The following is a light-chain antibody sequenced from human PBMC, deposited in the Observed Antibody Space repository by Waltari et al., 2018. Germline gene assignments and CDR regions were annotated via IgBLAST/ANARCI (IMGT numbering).Light chain of an antibody. CDR1: NIGRKN. CDR3: QVWDSSSHVV. CDR2: DDT. J-gene: IGLJ3*02. V-gene: IGLV3-21*04. Sequence: SYVLTQPPSVSVAPGATARISCGGNNIGRKNVHWYQQRPGQAPLLVIYDDTDRPSGIPERFSGSNSGNTPTLTISRVEAGDEADYYCQVWDSSSHVVFGGGTKLTVL.